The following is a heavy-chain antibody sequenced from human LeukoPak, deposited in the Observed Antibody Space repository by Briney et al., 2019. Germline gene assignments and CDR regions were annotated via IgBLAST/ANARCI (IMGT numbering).Heavy chain of an antibody. V-gene: IGHV4-34*01. CDR3: ARGRGPRNRPSSRDV. CDR1: GGSFSGYY. D-gene: IGHD1-26*01. Sequence: ETLSLTCAVYGGSFSGYYWSWIRQPPGKGLEWIGEINHSGSTDYNPSLKSRVTISVDTSKNQFSLKLSSVTAADTAVYYCARGRGPRNRPSSRDVWGKGTTVTVSS. J-gene: IGHJ6*04. CDR2: INHSGST.